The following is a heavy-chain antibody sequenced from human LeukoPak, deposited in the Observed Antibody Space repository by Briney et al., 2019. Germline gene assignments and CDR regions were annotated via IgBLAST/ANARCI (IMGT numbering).Heavy chain of an antibody. CDR3: ARVGNGGWYYFDY. J-gene: IGHJ4*02. CDR1: GFTFSSFG. CDR2: ISSSSYK. Sequence: GGSLRLSCAASGFTFSSFGMNWVRQAPGKGLEWVSSISSSSYKYYADSLKGRFTISRDNAKNSLYLEMNSLRAEDTAVYYCARVGNGGWYYFDYWGQGTLVTVSS. D-gene: IGHD6-19*01. V-gene: IGHV3-21*01.